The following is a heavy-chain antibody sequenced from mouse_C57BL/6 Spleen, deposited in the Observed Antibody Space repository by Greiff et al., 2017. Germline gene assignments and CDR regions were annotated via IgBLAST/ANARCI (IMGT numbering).Heavy chain of an antibody. CDR2: IWSGGST. CDR1: GFSLTSYG. CDR3: ARTNDSNYTDD. Sequence: QVQLQQSGPGLVQPSQSLSITCTVSGFSLTSYGVHWVRQSPGKGLEWLGVIWSGGSTDYNAAFISRLSISKDNSKSQVFFKMHSLQADYTAKDYCARTNDSNYTDDGGKGKTRTVSS. V-gene: IGHV2-2*01. J-gene: IGHJ2*01. D-gene: IGHD2-5*01.